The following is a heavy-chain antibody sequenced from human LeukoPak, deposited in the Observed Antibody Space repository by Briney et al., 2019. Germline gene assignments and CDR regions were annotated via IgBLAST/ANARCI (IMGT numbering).Heavy chain of an antibody. V-gene: IGHV1-8*01. CDR1: GYTFPNYD. CDR3: ARVIAAVFNNWFDG. CDR2: MNPNRGNT. Sequence: GASVKVSCKASGYTFPNYDINWVRQDTAQGLEWMGWMNPNRGNTGYAQKFQGRVTMNRNTSISTAYMELSSLRSEDTAVYYCARVIAAVFNNWFDGWCQGSLVTVSA. D-gene: IGHD6-13*01. J-gene: IGHJ5*02.